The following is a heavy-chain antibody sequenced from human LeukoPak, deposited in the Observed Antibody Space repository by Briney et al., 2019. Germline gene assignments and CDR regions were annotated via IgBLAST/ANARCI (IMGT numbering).Heavy chain of an antibody. CDR1: GFTFSSYA. Sequence: QPGGSLRLSCAASGFTFSSYAMSWVRQAPGKGLEWVSGISGSGGSTYYADSVKGRFTISRDNSKNTLYLQMNSLRAEDTAVYYCAKDRTFDWLPNDYGGQGTLVTVSS. CDR3: AKDRTFDWLPNDY. CDR2: ISGSGGST. V-gene: IGHV3-23*01. J-gene: IGHJ4*02. D-gene: IGHD3-9*01.